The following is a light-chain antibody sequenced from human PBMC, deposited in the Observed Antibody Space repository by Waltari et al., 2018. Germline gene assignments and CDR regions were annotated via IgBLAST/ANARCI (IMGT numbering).Light chain of an antibody. J-gene: IGKJ5*01. CDR3: QQSYSTPAVT. V-gene: IGKV1-39*01. Sequence: DIQMTQSPSSLSASVGDRVTITCRASQSISSNLNWYQQKPGKAPKLLIYAACSLQSGVPSRFSGSGSGTDFTLTISSLQPEDFATYYCQQSYSTPAVTFGQGTRLEIK. CDR1: QSISSN. CDR2: AAC.